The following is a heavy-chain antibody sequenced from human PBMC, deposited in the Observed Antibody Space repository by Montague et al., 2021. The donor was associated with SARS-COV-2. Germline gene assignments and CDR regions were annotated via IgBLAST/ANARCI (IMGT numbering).Heavy chain of an antibody. D-gene: IGHD2-15*01. Sequence: RLSWSASGFTFDDYAMHWVRQAPGKGLEWVSLISKNGDRTYYADSVKGRFTISRDNSINSLYLQMNSQRIEVSALYYCAKGHLEYCSGGTCYSVGMDVWGQGTTVTVSS. J-gene: IGHJ6*01. CDR2: ISKNGDRT. CDR3: AKGHLEYCSGGTCYSVGMDV. V-gene: IGHV3-43*02. CDR1: GFTFDDYA.